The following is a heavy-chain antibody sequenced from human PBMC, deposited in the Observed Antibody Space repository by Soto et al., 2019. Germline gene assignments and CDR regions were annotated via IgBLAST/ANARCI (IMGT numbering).Heavy chain of an antibody. CDR1: GGSVNSDYYF. Sequence: PSETLSLTCTVSGGSVNSDYYFWTWIRQPPGKRLEWIGYIYYSGSTNYNPSLKSRVTISVDTSKNQFSLKLSSVTAADTAVYYCARRYGSAIDYWGQGTLVTV. V-gene: IGHV4-61*01. D-gene: IGHD1-26*01. J-gene: IGHJ4*02. CDR3: ARRYGSAIDY. CDR2: IYYSGST.